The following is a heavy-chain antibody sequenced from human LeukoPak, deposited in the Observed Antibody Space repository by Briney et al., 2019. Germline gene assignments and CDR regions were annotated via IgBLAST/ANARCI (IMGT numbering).Heavy chain of an antibody. CDR3: ARMSVLLWFGELLPYDY. Sequence: ASVKVSCKASGYTFTSYGISWVRQAPGQGLEWIGWISAYNGNTNYAQKLQGRVTMTTDTSTSTAYMELRSLRSDDTAVYYCARMSVLLWFGELLPYDYWGQGTLVTVSS. CDR2: ISAYNGNT. D-gene: IGHD3-10*01. J-gene: IGHJ4*02. CDR1: GYTFTSYG. V-gene: IGHV1-18*01.